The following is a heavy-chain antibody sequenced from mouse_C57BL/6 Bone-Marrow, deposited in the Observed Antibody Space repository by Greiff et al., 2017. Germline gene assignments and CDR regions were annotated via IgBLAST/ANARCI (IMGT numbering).Heavy chain of an antibody. D-gene: IGHD1-1*01. CDR2: INPNNGGT. CDR1: GYTFTDYN. Sequence: VQLQQSGPELVKPGASVKIPCTASGYTFTDYNMDWVKQSHGKSLEWIGDINPNNGGTIYNQKFKGKATLTVDKSSSTAYMELRSLTSEDTAVYYCARPPLLQSWYFDVWGTGTTVTVSS. J-gene: IGHJ1*03. V-gene: IGHV1-18*01. CDR3: ARPPLLQSWYFDV.